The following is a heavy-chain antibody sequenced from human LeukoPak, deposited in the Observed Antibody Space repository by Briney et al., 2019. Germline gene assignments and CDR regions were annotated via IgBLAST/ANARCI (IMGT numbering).Heavy chain of an antibody. Sequence: GGSLRLSCVVSGFTFSDYYMNWIRQAPGKGLEWVSYISASGSTKNYVDSVKGRFTISRDNAKKSLYLQTNSLRAEDTAVYYCARMYDSTGYPFDQWGRGTLVTVSS. CDR2: ISASGSTK. J-gene: IGHJ4*02. CDR1: GFTFSDYY. V-gene: IGHV3-11*01. D-gene: IGHD3-22*01. CDR3: ARMYDSTGYPFDQ.